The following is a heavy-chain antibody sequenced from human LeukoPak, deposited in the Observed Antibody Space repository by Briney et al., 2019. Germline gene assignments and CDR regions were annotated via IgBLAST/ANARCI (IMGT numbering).Heavy chain of an antibody. CDR2: INPSGGNT. V-gene: IGHV1-46*01. D-gene: IGHD5-18*01. CDR1: GYTFTSYY. CDR3: ARDYSYGYHFQH. Sequence: ASVKVSCKASGYTFTSYYMHWVRQAPGQGLEWMGIINPSGGNTSYEQKFQGRVTMTRDPSTSTVYMELSSLRSEDTAVYYCARDYSYGYHFQHWGQGTLVTVSS. J-gene: IGHJ1*01.